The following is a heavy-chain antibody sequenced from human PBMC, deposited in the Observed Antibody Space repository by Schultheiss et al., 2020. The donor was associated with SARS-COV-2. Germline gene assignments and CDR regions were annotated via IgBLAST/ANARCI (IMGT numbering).Heavy chain of an antibody. CDR1: GFTFSSYA. V-gene: IGHV3-64*04. CDR3: AREIQRSSGWYSPIVGALGY. D-gene: IGHD6-19*01. Sequence: GESLKISCSASGFTFSSYAMHWVRQAPGKGLEYVSAISSNGGSTYYADSVKGRFTISRDNSKNTLYLQMNSLRAEDTAVYYCAREIQRSSGWYSPIVGALGYWGQGTLVTVSS. J-gene: IGHJ4*02. CDR2: ISSNGGST.